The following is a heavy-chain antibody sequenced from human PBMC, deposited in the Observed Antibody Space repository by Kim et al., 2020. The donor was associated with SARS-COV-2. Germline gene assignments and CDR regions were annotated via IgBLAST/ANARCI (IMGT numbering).Heavy chain of an antibody. D-gene: IGHD2-2*01. CDR2: ISSSSRYT. CDR3: ARGLYSCSSSSCYGFFDY. V-gene: IGHV3-11*05. CDR1: GFSFSDYY. J-gene: IGHJ4*02. Sequence: GGSLRLSCAASGFSFSDYYMSWIRQAPGKGLEWVSYISSSSRYTDYADSMKGRFTISRDNAKNSLDLQMNSLRAEDTAVYYCARGLYSCSSSSCYGFFDYWGQGTLVTVSS.